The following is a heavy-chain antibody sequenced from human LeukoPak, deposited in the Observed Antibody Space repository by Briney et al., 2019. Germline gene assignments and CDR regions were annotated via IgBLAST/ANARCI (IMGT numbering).Heavy chain of an antibody. D-gene: IGHD2-15*01. V-gene: IGHV4-30-2*01. J-gene: IGHJ3*02. Sequence: SETLSLTCAVSGGSISSGGYSWSWIRQPPGKGLEWIGYNDHSGSTNYNPSLKSRVTISVDTSKNQFSLKLSSVTAADTAVYYYASLYCSGGSCYGHAFDIWGQGTMVTVSS. CDR1: GGSISSGGYS. CDR2: NDHSGST. CDR3: ASLYCSGGSCYGHAFDI.